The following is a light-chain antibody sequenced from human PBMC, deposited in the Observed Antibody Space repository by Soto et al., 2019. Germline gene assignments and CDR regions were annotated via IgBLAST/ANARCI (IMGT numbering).Light chain of an antibody. J-gene: IGKJ1*01. CDR3: QQYNNWPRT. V-gene: IGKV3-15*01. CDR1: QSSASN. Sequence: EIVPTHSAATLSLDPWERATLACVASQSSASNLAWYQQKPGQAPRLLIYGAAARAAGIPARFSGSGSGTEFTLTISSLQSEDSAVYYCQQYNNWPRTFGQGTKV. CDR2: GAA.